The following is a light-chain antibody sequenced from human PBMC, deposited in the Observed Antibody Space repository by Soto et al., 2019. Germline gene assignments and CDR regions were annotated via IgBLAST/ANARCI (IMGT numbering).Light chain of an antibody. V-gene: IGLV2-11*01. J-gene: IGLJ2*01. CDR1: SSDIGDYNY. Sequence: QSALTQPRSVSGSPGQSGTISCTGTSSDIGDYNYVTWYQQHPGKAPKLMIYDVSKRPSGVPDRFSGSKSGNTASLTISGHQDEDEADYYGWSYAGIYPLVFGGGTKVTVL. CDR2: DVS. CDR3: WSYAGIYPLV.